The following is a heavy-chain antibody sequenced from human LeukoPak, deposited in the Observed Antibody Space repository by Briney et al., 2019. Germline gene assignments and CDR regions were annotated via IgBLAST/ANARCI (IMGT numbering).Heavy chain of an antibody. CDR1: GFTFTSYW. V-gene: IGHV3-74*01. CDR3: AKEGWET. D-gene: IGHD1-26*01. CDR2: VNRDGSST. J-gene: IGHJ5*02. Sequence: GGSLRLSCAASGFTFTSYWMHWVRQAPGKGLVWVSRVNRDGSSTDYADSVKGRFTISRDNAKNTLYPQMDSLRADDTAVYYCAKEGWETWGQGTLVTVSS.